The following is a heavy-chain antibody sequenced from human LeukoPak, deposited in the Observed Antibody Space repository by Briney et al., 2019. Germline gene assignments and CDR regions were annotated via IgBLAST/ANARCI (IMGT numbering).Heavy chain of an antibody. V-gene: IGHV3-48*04. D-gene: IGHD4-17*01. J-gene: IGHJ4*02. CDR3: ARDPYGIVTTVYFDY. Sequence: PGGSLRLSCAASGFTFSSYGMHWVRQAPGKGLEWVSYISSSGSTTYYADSVKGRFTISRGNAKNSLYLQMNSLRAEDTAVYYCARDPYGIVTTVYFDYWGQGTLVTVSS. CDR2: ISSSGSTT. CDR1: GFTFSSYG.